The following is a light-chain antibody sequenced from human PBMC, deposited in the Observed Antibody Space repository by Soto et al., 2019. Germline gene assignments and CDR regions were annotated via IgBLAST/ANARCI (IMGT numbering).Light chain of an antibody. CDR3: AAWDDSRRGPEEV. V-gene: IGLV1-47*01. CDR2: RNN. Sequence: QSVLTQPPPASGTPGQRVTISCSGSSSNLGSTYVYCYQQLPGTAPKLLTYRNNQRPSGVPDRFSGSKSGTSASLASSGLRSEDEADYYYAAWDDSRRGPEEVFCGGTKVTVL. J-gene: IGLJ2*01. CDR1: SSNLGSTY.